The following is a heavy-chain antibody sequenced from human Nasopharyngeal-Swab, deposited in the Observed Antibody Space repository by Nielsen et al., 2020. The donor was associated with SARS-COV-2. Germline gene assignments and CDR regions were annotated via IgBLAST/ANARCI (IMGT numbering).Heavy chain of an antibody. Sequence: ASVKVSCKASGYSLMSQAMHWVRQAPGQRLKWMGWITAANGNTEYSRKFHDRLTLSSDTSANTAYMDLSGLRSEDTAVYYCVRDDGRSWLLDKWGQGTLVTVSA. J-gene: IGHJ4*02. D-gene: IGHD6-13*01. CDR2: ITAANGNT. CDR1: GYSLMSQA. CDR3: VRDDGRSWLLDK. V-gene: IGHV1-3*01.